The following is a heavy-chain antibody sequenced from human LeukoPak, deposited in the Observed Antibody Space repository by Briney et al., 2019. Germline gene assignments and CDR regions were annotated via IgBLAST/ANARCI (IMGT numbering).Heavy chain of an antibody. Sequence: PGGSLRLSCAASGFTFRSYEMNWVRQAPGKGLEWVSYISSSGSTIYYADSVKGRFTISRDNAKNSLYLQMNSLRAEDTAVYYCARGAVGATYNYWGQGTLVTVSS. J-gene: IGHJ4*02. CDR1: GFTFRSYE. V-gene: IGHV3-48*03. CDR2: ISSSGSTI. D-gene: IGHD1-26*01. CDR3: ARGAVGATYNY.